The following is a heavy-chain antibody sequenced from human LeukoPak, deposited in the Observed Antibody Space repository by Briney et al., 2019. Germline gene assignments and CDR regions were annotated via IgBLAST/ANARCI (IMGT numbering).Heavy chain of an antibody. CDR2: IYYSGST. V-gene: IGHV4-39*01. D-gene: IGHD2-2*01. CDR1: GGSISSSSYY. CDR3: ASPSLGYCSSTSCDGFDY. J-gene: IGHJ4*02. Sequence: PSETLSLTCTVSGGSISSSSYYWGWIRQPPGKGLEWIGSIYYSGSTYYNPSLKSRVTISVDTSKNQFSLKLSSVTAADTAVYYCASPSLGYCSSTSCDGFDYWGQGTLVTVSS.